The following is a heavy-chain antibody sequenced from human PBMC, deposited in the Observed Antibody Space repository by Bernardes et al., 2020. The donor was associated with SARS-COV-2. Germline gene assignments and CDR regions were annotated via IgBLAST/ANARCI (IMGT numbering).Heavy chain of an antibody. CDR2: IKSKTDGGTT. D-gene: IGHD1-26*01. CDR1: GFTFSNAW. V-gene: IGHV3-15*07. Sequence: GSLRLSCAASGFTFSNAWMNWVRQALGKGLEWVGRIKSKTDGGTTDYAAPVKGRFTISRDDSKNTLYLQMNSLKTEDTAVYYCTTDKAPGLGSDWYFDLWGRGTLVTVSS. J-gene: IGHJ2*01. CDR3: TTDKAPGLGSDWYFDL.